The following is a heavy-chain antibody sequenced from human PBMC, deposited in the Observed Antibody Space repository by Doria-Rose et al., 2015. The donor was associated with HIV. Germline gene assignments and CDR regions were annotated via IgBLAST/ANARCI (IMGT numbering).Heavy chain of an antibody. CDR2: ISWDSGAK. Sequence: QLQESGGGLVQPGRSLRLSCVGSGFSFESYAMHWVRLAPGKGLEWVAGISWDSGAKGNADSVEGRFTISRDNAKKSVYLEMRSLRPEDTAFYYCAKAPSIGPKYYFYMDVWGKGTSVTVSS. D-gene: IGHD3-3*02. CDR1: GFSFESYA. CDR3: AKAPSIGPKYYFYMDV. J-gene: IGHJ6*03. V-gene: IGHV3-9*01.